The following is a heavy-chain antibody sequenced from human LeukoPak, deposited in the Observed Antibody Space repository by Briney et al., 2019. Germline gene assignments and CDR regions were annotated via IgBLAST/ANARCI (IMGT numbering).Heavy chain of an antibody. V-gene: IGHV3-21*01. J-gene: IGHJ2*01. Sequence: GGSLRLSCATSGFTFSSYAMHWVRQAPGKGLEWVSSISSSSSYIYYADSVKGRFTVSRDNAKNSLYLHMNSLRVDDTAVFYCAREVLVVAATTFWYFDLWGRGTLVTVSS. CDR2: ISSSSSYI. D-gene: IGHD2-15*01. CDR3: AREVLVVAATTFWYFDL. CDR1: GFTFSSYA.